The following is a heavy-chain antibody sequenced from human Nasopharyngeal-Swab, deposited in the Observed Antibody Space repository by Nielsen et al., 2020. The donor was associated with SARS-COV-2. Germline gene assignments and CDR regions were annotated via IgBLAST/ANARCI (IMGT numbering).Heavy chain of an antibody. V-gene: IGHV3-53*01. CDR2: IYSGGST. D-gene: IGHD3-16*01. CDR3: ARGGGDDYVWGSYNYYFDY. J-gene: IGHJ4*02. CDR1: GFTVSSNY. Sequence: GESLRLSCAASGFTVSSNYMSWGRQAPGKGLEWVSVIYSGGSTYYADAGKGRFTISRDNSKNTLYLQMNSLRAEDKAVYDCARGGGDDYVWGSYNYYFDYWGQGTLVTVSS.